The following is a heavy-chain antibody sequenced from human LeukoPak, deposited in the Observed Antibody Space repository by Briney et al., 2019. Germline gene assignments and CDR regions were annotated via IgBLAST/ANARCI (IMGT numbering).Heavy chain of an antibody. V-gene: IGHV5-51*01. D-gene: IGHD3/OR15-3a*01. CDR1: GYNFTNSW. CDR2: IYAGDSDT. CDR3: ARRPVGFGQYYFDY. Sequence: GESLKISCKGSGYNFTNSWIAWVRQMPGKGLEWMGIIYAGDSDTTCSPSFQGQVTISADKSISTAYLQWSSLKASDTAMYYCARRPVGFGQYYFDYWGQGTLVT. J-gene: IGHJ4*02.